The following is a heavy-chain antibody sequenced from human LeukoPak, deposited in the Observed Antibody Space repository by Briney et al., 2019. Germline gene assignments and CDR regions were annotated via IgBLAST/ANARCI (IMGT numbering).Heavy chain of an antibody. CDR2: INPNSGGT. V-gene: IGHV1-2*02. Sequence: ASVKVSCKASGYTFTDYYMHWVRQAPGQGLEWLGWINPNSGGTNYAQKFQGRVTMTRDTSTSTVYMDLSSLKSEDTAVYYCASPAGYSKNFDYWGQGTLVTVSS. D-gene: IGHD6-13*01. CDR3: ASPAGYSKNFDY. J-gene: IGHJ4*02. CDR1: GYTFTDYY.